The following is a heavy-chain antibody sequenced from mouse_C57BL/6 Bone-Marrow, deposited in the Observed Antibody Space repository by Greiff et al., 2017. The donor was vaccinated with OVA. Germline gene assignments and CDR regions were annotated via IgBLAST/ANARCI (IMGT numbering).Heavy chain of an antibody. CDR1: GYTFTSYW. V-gene: IGHV1-69*01. CDR3: ARSRPVVATPDAMDY. D-gene: IGHD1-1*01. J-gene: IGHJ4*01. CDR2: IDPSDSYT. Sequence: QVQLQQSGAELVMPGASVKLSCKASGYTFTSYWMHWVKQRPGQGLEWIGEIDPSDSYTNYNQKFKGKSTLTVDKSSSTAYMQLSSLTSEDSAVYYGARSRPVVATPDAMDYWGQGTSVTVSS.